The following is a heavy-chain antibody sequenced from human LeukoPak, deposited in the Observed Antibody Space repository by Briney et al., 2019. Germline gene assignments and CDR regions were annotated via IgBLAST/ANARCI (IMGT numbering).Heavy chain of an antibody. V-gene: IGHV3-21*01. CDR3: ARVYYYDRSDYQYYFDY. D-gene: IGHD3-22*01. Sequence: GGSLRLSCAASGFAFSSYSMTWVRQAPGKGLEWLSSFTSRSRSIYYADSVKGRFTISRDNAKNSLYLQMNSLRAEDTAVYYCARVYYYDRSDYQYYFDYWGQGTLVTVSS. CDR2: FTSRSRSI. J-gene: IGHJ4*02. CDR1: GFAFSSYS.